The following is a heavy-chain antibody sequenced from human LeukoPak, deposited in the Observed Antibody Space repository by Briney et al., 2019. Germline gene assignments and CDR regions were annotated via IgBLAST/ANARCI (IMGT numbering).Heavy chain of an antibody. V-gene: IGHV1-18*01. CDR2: SAYNGKT. Sequence: ASVKVSCKASGGTFSSYAISWVRQAPGQGLEWMGWSAYNGKTNYAHSLQGRVTVTADTSTSTAYMELRSLRSEDTAVYYCARGMGYSYGHPQGAFDIWGQGTMVTVSS. D-gene: IGHD5-18*01. J-gene: IGHJ3*02. CDR3: ARGMGYSYGHPQGAFDI. CDR1: GGTFSSYA.